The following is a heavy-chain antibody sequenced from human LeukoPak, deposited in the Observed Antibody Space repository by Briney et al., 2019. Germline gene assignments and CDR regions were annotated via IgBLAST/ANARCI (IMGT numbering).Heavy chain of an antibody. V-gene: IGHV4-34*01. CDR3: ARVMIAARSPFDY. D-gene: IGHD6-6*01. Sequence: PSETLSLTCAVYGGSFSGYYWSWIRQAPGKGLEWIGEINHSGSTNYNPSLKSRVTISVDTSKNQFSLKLSSVTAADTAVYYCARVMIAARSPFDYWGQGTLVTVSS. J-gene: IGHJ4*02. CDR1: GGSFSGYY. CDR2: INHSGST.